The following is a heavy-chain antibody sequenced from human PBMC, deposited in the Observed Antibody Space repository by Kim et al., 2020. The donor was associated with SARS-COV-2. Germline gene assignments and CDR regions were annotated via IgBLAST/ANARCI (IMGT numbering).Heavy chain of an antibody. Sequence: GGSLRLSCAASGFTFSNAWMSWVRQAPGKGLEWVGRIKSKTDGGTTDYAAPVKGRFTISRDDSKNTLYLQMNSLKTEDTAVYYCTTDDHDILTGYPFYYYYGMDVWGQGTTVTVSS. CDR3: TTDDHDILTGYPFYYYYGMDV. CDR2: IKSKTDGGTT. CDR1: GFTFSNAW. V-gene: IGHV3-15*01. D-gene: IGHD3-9*01. J-gene: IGHJ6*02.